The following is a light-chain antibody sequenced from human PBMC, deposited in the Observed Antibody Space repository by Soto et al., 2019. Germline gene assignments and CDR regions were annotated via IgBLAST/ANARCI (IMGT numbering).Light chain of an antibody. J-gene: IGLJ2*01. CDR1: SGSIANNY. CDR3: QSYDADFVI. V-gene: IGLV6-57*04. CDR2: ENK. Sequence: NFMLTQPHSGWESPGKTVTISCTRSSGSIANNYVQWCQQRPGSAPTTVIYENKLRPSGGPGRFSGSTDGSSNSASLTISGLQTEDEAVYYCQSYDADFVIFGGGTKLTVL.